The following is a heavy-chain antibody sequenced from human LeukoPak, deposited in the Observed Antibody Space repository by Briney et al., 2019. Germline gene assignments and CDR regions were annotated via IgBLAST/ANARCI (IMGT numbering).Heavy chain of an antibody. V-gene: IGHV1-2*02. CDR2: INPNSGGT. J-gene: IGHJ4*02. Sequence: ASVKVSCKASGYTFTGYYLHWVRQAPGQGLEWMGWINPNSGGTSYAQKFQGRVSMTRDTSISTVYMELSGLTSEDTAVYYCARGPRAAADDYWGQGTLVTVSS. CDR1: GYTFTGYY. D-gene: IGHD6-13*01. CDR3: ARGPRAAADDY.